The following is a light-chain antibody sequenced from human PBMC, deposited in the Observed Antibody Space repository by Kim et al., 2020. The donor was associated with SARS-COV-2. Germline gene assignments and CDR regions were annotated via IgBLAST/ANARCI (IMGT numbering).Light chain of an antibody. Sequence: EIVLTQSPGTLSLSPGERATLSCRASQSVIGSFLAWFQQKPGQAPRLLIYSASSRATGIPDRFSGSGSGTDFTLTINRLEPEDFAVYYCQQYGGSSATFGQGTKLE. CDR2: SAS. CDR3: QQYGGSSAT. V-gene: IGKV3-20*01. CDR1: QSVIGSF. J-gene: IGKJ2*01.